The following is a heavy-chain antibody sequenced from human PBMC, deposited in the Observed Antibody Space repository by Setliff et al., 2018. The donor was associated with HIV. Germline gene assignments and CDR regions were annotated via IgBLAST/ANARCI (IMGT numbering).Heavy chain of an antibody. CDR2: IYYSGST. Sequence: KPSETLSLTCSVSGYSFSSASYWGWIRQSPEKGLDWIGYIYYSGSTYYNPSLKSRVTISVDTSKNQFSLKLSSVTAADTAVYYCARRRSSGWYHYFDYWGQGTLVTVSS. CDR1: GYSFSSASY. V-gene: IGHV4-38-2*02. J-gene: IGHJ4*02. D-gene: IGHD6-19*01. CDR3: ARRRSSGWYHYFDY.